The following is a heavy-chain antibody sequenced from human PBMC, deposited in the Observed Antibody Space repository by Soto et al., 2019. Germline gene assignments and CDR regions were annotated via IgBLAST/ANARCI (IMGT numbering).Heavy chain of an antibody. CDR3: ARLDVLTYSGSLLDD. Sequence: PGESLKISCKGSGYIFTSYWISWGLQMPGKGLAWMGTIDPNDSYTKYSPSFQGHVTISTDKSISTAYLQWSSLQASDTAMYYCARLDVLTYSGSLLDDWGQGTLVTVSS. D-gene: IGHD6-25*01. J-gene: IGHJ4*02. V-gene: IGHV5-10-1*01. CDR1: GYIFTSYW. CDR2: IDPNDSYT.